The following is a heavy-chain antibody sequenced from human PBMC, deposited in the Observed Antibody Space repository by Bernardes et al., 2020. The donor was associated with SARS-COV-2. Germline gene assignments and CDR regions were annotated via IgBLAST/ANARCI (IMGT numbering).Heavy chain of an antibody. D-gene: IGHD5-18*01. Sequence: SETLSLTCTVSGGSISSSSYYWGWIRQPPGKGLEWIGSIYYSGSTYYNPSLKSRVTISVDTSKNQFSLKLSSVTAADTAVYYCASAGNFGIQLWPSNWFDPWGQGTLVTVSS. CDR3: ASAGNFGIQLWPSNWFDP. J-gene: IGHJ5*02. CDR2: IYYSGST. CDR1: GGSISSSSYY. V-gene: IGHV4-39*01.